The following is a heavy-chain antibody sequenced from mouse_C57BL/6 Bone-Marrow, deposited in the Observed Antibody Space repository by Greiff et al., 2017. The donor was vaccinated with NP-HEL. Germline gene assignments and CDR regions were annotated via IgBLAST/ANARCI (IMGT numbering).Heavy chain of an antibody. J-gene: IGHJ4*01. CDR2: IYPGNSDT. CDR1: GYTFTSYW. D-gene: IGHD1-1*01. V-gene: IGHV1-5*01. CDR3: TLYYGSSYAMDY. Sequence: VQLQQSGTVLARPGASVKMSCKTSGYTFTSYWMHWVKQRPGQGLEWIGSIYPGNSDTSYNQKFKGKAKLTAVTSASTAYMELSSLTNEDYAVYYCTLYYGSSYAMDYWGQGTSVTVSS.